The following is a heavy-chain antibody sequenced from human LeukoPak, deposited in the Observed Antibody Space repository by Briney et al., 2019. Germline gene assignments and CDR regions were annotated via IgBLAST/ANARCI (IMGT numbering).Heavy chain of an antibody. Sequence: SETLSLTCTVSGGSISSYFWSWIRQPPGKGLEWIGYIYTSGSTNYNPSLKSRVTISVDTSKNQFSLKLCSVTAADTAVYYCARRYCSGGSCYSGSYYFDYWGQGTLVTVSS. CDR1: GGSISSYF. D-gene: IGHD2-15*01. CDR3: ARRYCSGGSCYSGSYYFDY. J-gene: IGHJ4*02. V-gene: IGHV4-4*09. CDR2: IYTSGST.